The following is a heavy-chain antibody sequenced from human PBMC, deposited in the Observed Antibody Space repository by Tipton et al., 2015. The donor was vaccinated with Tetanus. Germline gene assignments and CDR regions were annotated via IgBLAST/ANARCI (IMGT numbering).Heavy chain of an antibody. J-gene: IGHJ5*02. CDR3: ARQADNWFDP. Sequence: TLSLTCIVSGDSLKNSDYYGAWVRQSPGKGLEWIGSVSYSGRTYYNPSLRSRVSISVDTSKNQSSLTLESVTAADTGVYYCARQADNWFDPWGQGILVTVSS. CDR1: GDSLKNSDYY. CDR2: VSYSGRT. V-gene: IGHV4-39*01. D-gene: IGHD2-15*01.